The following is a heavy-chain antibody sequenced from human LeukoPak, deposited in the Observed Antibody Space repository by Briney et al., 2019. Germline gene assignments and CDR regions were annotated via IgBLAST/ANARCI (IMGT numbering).Heavy chain of an antibody. D-gene: IGHD6-13*01. CDR1: GYTFTSYD. Sequence: ASVTVSCKASGYTFTSYDINWVRQATGQGLEWMGWMNPNSGNTGYAQKFQGRVTMTRNTSISTAYMELSSLRSEDTAVYYCARGEGYSSSWSVHWFDPWGQGTLVTVSS. CDR3: ARGEGYSSSWSVHWFDP. CDR2: MNPNSGNT. J-gene: IGHJ5*02. V-gene: IGHV1-8*01.